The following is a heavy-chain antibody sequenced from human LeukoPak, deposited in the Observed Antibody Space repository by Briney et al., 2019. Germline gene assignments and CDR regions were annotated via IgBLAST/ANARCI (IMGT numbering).Heavy chain of an antibody. CDR2: ISGDGGRT. CDR3: AKDILSGFYETFDY. J-gene: IGHJ4*02. D-gene: IGHD6-19*01. CDR1: GFTFYDYA. V-gene: IGHV3-43*02. Sequence: PGGSLRLSCVVSGFTFYDYAMHWVRQGPGKGLEWVSLISGDGGRTYYADSVKGRFTISRDNSKNSPYLEMNSLRTEDTALYYCAKDILSGFYETFDYWGQGTLVTVSS.